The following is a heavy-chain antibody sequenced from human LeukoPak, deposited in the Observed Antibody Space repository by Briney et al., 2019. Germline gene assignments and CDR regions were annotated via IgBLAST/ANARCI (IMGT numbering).Heavy chain of an antibody. J-gene: IGHJ4*02. D-gene: IGHD6-13*01. Sequence: PGGSLRLSCAASGFTFSSYWMHWVRQAPGKGLVWVSRINSDGSSTSYADSVKGRFTISRDNAKNSLYLQMNSLRAEDTAVYYCARDPGSSWIDYWGQGTLVTVSS. CDR3: ARDPGSSWIDY. V-gene: IGHV3-74*01. CDR2: INSDGSST. CDR1: GFTFSSYW.